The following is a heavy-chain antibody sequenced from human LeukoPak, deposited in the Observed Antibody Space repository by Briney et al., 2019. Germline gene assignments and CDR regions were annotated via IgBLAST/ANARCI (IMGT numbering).Heavy chain of an antibody. CDR3: AREGSYCVGGDCYSFDF. V-gene: IGHV1-2*02. CDR2: MHGGNGNT. CDR1: GYKFISHY. D-gene: IGHD2-21*02. Sequence: ASVTVTCKASGYKFISHYLQWVRQPPGLGPEWMGLMHGGNGNTRYAEKFEGRVTMTRDTSTSNAYMDLSSLTADDTAVYYCAREGSYCVGGDCYSFDFWGQGTLVTVSS. J-gene: IGHJ4*02.